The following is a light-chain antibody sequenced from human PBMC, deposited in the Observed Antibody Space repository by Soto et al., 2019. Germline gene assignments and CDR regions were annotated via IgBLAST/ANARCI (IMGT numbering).Light chain of an antibody. CDR2: AAS. J-gene: IGKJ2*01. CDR1: QSISSY. CDR3: QQSYSTAPT. Sequence: DIQMTQSPSSLSASVGDRVTITCRASQSISSYLNWYQQKPGKAPKLLIYAASSLQSGVPSRFSGSGSGTDFTLTISSLQPADFVTYYCQQSYSTAPTFGQGTKLEIK. V-gene: IGKV1-39*01.